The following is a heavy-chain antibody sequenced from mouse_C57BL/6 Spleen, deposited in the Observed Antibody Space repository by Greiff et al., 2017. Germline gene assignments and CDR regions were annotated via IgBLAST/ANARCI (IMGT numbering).Heavy chain of an antibody. D-gene: IGHD1-1*01. CDR2: IWTGGGT. Sequence: VQLQQSGPGLVAPSQSLSITCTVSGFSLTSYAISWVRQPPGKGLEWLGVIWTGGGTNYNSALKSRLSISKDNSKSQVFLKMNSLQTDDTARYYCARTGTTVVALHYYAMDYWGQGTSVTVSS. CDR1: GFSLTSYA. CDR3: ARTGTTVVALHYYAMDY. J-gene: IGHJ4*01. V-gene: IGHV2-9-1*01.